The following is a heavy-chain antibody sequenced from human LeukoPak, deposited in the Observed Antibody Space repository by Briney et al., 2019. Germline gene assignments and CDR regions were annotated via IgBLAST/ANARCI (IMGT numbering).Heavy chain of an antibody. Sequence: SETLSLTCTVSGGSISSSSYYWGWIRQPPGKGLEWIGSIYYSGSTYYNPSLKSRVTISVDTSKNQFSLKLSSVTAADTAVYYCARHAHYGSGSYYEVDYWGQGTLVTVSS. CDR1: GGSISSSSYY. J-gene: IGHJ4*02. V-gene: IGHV4-39*01. D-gene: IGHD3-10*01. CDR2: IYYSGST. CDR3: ARHAHYGSGSYYEVDY.